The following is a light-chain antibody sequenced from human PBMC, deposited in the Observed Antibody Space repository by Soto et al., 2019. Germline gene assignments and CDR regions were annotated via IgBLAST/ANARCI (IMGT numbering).Light chain of an antibody. J-gene: IGLJ2*01. CDR3: AAWDESRNAVV. V-gene: IGLV1-51*01. CDR1: TSTIGSSY. Sequence: QCVLTQPPPVSAAPGQKVTISCSWSTSTIGSSYVSWYQQFPGTAPKLLIYDNNKRPSEIPDRFSGSKSGTSASLAISGLQSEDEADYYCAAWDESRNAVVFGGGTQLTVL. CDR2: DNN.